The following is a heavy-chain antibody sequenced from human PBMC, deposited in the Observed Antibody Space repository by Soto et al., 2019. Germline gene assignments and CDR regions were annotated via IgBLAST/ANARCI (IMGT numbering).Heavy chain of an antibody. CDR1: GGTFSSYA. V-gene: IGHV1-69*01. J-gene: IGHJ6*02. CDR2: IIPIFGTA. D-gene: IGHD3-3*01. CDR3: ARVAESRDFWGGYYAHRSGDYYYYGMDV. Sequence: QVQLVQSGAEVKKPGSSVKVSCKASGGTFSSYAISWVRQAPGQGLEWMGGIIPIFGTANYAQKFQGRVTITADESTSTAYMELSSLRSEDTAVDYCARVAESRDFWGGYYAHRSGDYYYYGMDVWGQGTTVTVSS.